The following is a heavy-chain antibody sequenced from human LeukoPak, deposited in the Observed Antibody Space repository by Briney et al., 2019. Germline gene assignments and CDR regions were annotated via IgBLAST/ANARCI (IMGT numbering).Heavy chain of an antibody. CDR2: ITWDGGTT. CDR3: ARSTAMVTWGSFDI. CDR1: GFSFDDHT. V-gene: IGHV3-43*01. J-gene: IGHJ3*02. D-gene: IGHD5-18*01. Sequence: GGSLRLSCAASGFSFDDHTMNWVRQAPGKGLEWVSLITWDGGTTYNADSVKGRCTISRDNIKYSLYLQMNSLRTEDTALYYCARSTAMVTWGSFDIWRQGTLVTVSS.